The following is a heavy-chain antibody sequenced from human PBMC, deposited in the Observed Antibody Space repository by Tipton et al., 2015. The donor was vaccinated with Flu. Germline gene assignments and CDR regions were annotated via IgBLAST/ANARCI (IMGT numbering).Heavy chain of an antibody. Sequence: TLSLTCTVSGYSISSGYYWGWIRQPPGKGLEWIGRIYHSGSTYYNPSLKSRVTISVDTSKNQFSLKLSSVTAADTAVYYCARDTYYYDSSGEGGVDYWGQGTLVTVSS. J-gene: IGHJ4*02. CDR1: GYSISSGYY. CDR3: ARDTYYYDSSGEGGVDY. CDR2: IYHSGST. D-gene: IGHD3-22*01. V-gene: IGHV4-38-2*02.